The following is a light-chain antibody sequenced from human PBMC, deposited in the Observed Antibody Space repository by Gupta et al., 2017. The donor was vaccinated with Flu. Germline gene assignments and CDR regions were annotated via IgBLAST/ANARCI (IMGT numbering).Light chain of an antibody. V-gene: IGLV1-44*01. CDR3: ATWDDSLNGYA. J-gene: IGLJ1*01. Sequence: QSVLTQPPSASGTPGQRVTISCSGSSSNIGSNTVSWYQQLPGTTPKLLIYTNSHRPSGVPDRLSGSKSGTSASLAISGLQSEDEADYYCATWDDSLNGYAFGSGTKVTVL. CDR1: SSNIGSNT. CDR2: TNS.